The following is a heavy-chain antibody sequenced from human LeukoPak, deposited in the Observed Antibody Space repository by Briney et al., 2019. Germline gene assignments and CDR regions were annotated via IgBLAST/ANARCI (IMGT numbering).Heavy chain of an antibody. CDR3: ATXFYDST. V-gene: IGHV3-15*07. Sequence: GGSLRLSCATSGFTFSNAWMNWVRQAPGKGLEWVGRIRSNSDGGTIDYAAPVKGRFTLSRDDSKTTLYLQMNSLQTEDTAVYYCATXFYDSTWGQGTLVTVSS. CDR1: GFTFSNAW. D-gene: IGHD3-22*01. CDR2: IRSNSDGGTI. J-gene: IGHJ5*02.